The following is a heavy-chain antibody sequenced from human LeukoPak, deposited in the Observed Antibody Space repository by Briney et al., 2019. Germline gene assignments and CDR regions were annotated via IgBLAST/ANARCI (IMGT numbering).Heavy chain of an antibody. CDR3: ARGGIGYCSGGSCPMAFDI. J-gene: IGHJ3*02. D-gene: IGHD2-15*01. CDR2: INPNSGGT. Sequence: GASVNVSCKASGYTFTGYYMHWVRQAPGQGLEWMGWINPNSGGTNYAQKFQGRVTMTRDTSISTAYMVLSRLRSDDTAVYYCARGGIGYCSGGSCPMAFDIWGQGTMVTVSS. CDR1: GYTFTGYY. V-gene: IGHV1-2*02.